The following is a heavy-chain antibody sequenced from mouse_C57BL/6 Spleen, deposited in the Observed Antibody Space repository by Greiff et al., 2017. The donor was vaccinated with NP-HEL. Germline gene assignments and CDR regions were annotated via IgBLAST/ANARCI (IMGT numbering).Heavy chain of an antibody. J-gene: IGHJ4*01. D-gene: IGHD2-4*01. CDR1: GYTFTSYW. CDR3: ARGLRYAMDY. V-gene: IGHV1-52*01. Sequence: QVQLQQSGAELVRPGSSVKLSCKASGYTFTSYWMHWVKQRPIQGLEWIGNIDPSDSETHYNQKFKDKATLTVDKSSSTAYMQLSSLTSEDSAVYYCARGLRYAMDYWGQGTSVTVSS. CDR2: IDPSDSET.